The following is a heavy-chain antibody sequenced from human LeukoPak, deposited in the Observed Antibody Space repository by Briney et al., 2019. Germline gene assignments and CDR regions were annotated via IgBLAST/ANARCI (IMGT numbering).Heavy chain of an antibody. CDR2: IYPGDSDT. Sequence: GESLKISCQASRYIFTNYWIGWVRQVPGKGLEWMGIIYPGDSDTRYSPSFQGQVTISADKSISTAYLQWCSLKASDTAIYYCAKRVGGCIDYWGQGTLVTVSS. J-gene: IGHJ4*02. CDR1: RYIFTNYW. D-gene: IGHD6-19*01. V-gene: IGHV5-51*01. CDR3: AKRVGGCIDY.